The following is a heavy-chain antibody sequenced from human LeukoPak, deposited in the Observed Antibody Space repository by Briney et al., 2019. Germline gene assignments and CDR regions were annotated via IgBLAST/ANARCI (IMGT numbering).Heavy chain of an antibody. CDR2: ISGSGGST. J-gene: IGHJ4*02. D-gene: IGHD2-15*01. CDR3: AKDRGRTWVQVAN. V-gene: IGHV3-23*01. Sequence: PGGSLRLSCIGTGFTFSSDAMGWVRQAPGKGLEWVSGISGSGGSTYYADSVKGRFTISRDNSKNTLYLQMNSLRVEGTAVYYCAKDRGRTWVQVANWGQGTLVTVSS. CDR1: GFTFSSDA.